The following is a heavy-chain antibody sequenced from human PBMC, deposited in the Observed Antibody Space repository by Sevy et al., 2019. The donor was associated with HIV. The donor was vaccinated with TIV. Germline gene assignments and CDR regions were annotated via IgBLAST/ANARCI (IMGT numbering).Heavy chain of an antibody. CDR3: ARDKPQGVVIIPGSMWGGVDY. Sequence: ASVKVSCKTFGYTFKTYGISWVRQAPGQGLEWMGWISAYSGDTNFAQKFQGRVTLTTDTSTSTAYMELSSLRSDDPAVYFCARDKPQGVVIIPGSMWGGVDYWGQGTVVTVSS. V-gene: IGHV1-18*01. CDR1: GYTFKTYG. CDR2: ISAYSGDT. J-gene: IGHJ4*02. D-gene: IGHD2-2*01.